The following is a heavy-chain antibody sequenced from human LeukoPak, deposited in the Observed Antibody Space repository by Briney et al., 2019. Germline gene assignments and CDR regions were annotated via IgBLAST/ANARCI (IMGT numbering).Heavy chain of an antibody. J-gene: IGHJ5*02. D-gene: IGHD1-7*01. CDR1: GFTFSNYW. Sequence: GGSLRLSCAASGFTFSNYWMSWVRQAPGEGLEWVANIRHDGSVKYYVDSVKGRFTISRDNAKNSLYLQMNSLRADDTAVYYCARLLNYPHAWGQGTLVTVSS. V-gene: IGHV3-7*03. CDR2: IRHDGSVK. CDR3: ARLLNYPHA.